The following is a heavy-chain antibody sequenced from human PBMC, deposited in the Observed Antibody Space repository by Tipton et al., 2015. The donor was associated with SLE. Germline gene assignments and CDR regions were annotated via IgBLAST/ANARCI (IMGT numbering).Heavy chain of an antibody. D-gene: IGHD5-12*01. CDR2: ISSSSSTI. CDR1: GFTFSSYS. V-gene: IGHV3-48*01. CDR3: ASGATPPDVNIVSDYYYGMDV. Sequence: SLRLSCAASGFTFSSYSMNWVRQAPGKGLEWVSYISSSSSTIYYADSVKGRFTISRDNAKNSLYLQMNSLRAEDTAVYYCASGATPPDVNIVSDYYYGMDVWGQGTTVTVSS. J-gene: IGHJ6*02.